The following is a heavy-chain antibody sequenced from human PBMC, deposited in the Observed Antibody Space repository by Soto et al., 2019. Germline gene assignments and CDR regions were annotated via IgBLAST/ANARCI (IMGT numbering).Heavy chain of an antibody. J-gene: IGHJ5*02. Sequence: ETLSLTCSVSGGSISYNSYYWGWIRQPPGKGLEWVGGIFYTGTTYYSPSLKDRVTISVDTSKNSFSLNLTSVAAADTAVYFCARLVVVAPVANAWGQGTLVTVSS. V-gene: IGHV4-39*02. CDR1: GGSISYNSYY. CDR2: IFYTGTT. D-gene: IGHD2-2*01. CDR3: ARLVVVAPVANA.